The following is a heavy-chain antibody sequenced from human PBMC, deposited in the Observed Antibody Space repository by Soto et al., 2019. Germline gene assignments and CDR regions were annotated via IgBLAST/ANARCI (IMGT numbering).Heavy chain of an antibody. J-gene: IGHJ4*02. CDR2: IIPIFGTA. CDR3: ARASARPRGLEYYFDH. CDR1: GGTFSSYA. V-gene: IGHV1-69*01. D-gene: IGHD3-10*01. Sequence: VPLVQSGAEVKKPGSSMKVSCKASGGTFSSYAISWVRQAPGQGLEWMGGIIPIFGTANYAQRYLGRVTITADESTSTAYMELESLRSEDTAMYYCARASARPRGLEYYFDHWGQGTLITVSS.